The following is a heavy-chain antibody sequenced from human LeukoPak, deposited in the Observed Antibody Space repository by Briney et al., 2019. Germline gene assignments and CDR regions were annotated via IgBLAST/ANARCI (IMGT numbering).Heavy chain of an antibody. J-gene: IGHJ3*02. D-gene: IGHD3-10*01. CDR2: MHYSGIQ. V-gene: IGHV4-59*08. CDR1: GGSIGDYY. CDR3: ARHGGSAFYFHHQRAFDI. Sequence: SETLSLTCIVTGGSIGDYYWSWIRQAPGRGLEWIAYMHYSGIQNYNPSLKSRATVSIATSVNRFSLRVDSVTAADTAVYYCARHGGSAFYFHHQRAFDIWGQGTVVTVSS.